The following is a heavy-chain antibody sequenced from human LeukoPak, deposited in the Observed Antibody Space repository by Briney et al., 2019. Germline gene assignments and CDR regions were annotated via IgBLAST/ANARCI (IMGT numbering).Heavy chain of an antibody. Sequence: PRGSLRLSCATSGFTFTDYSMNWVRQAPGRGPEWISYIGLGSGFVSYSDSVKGRFTISRDTARNSVDLHMSSLRAEDTAVYFCARDYKWAFDYWGQGALVTVSS. CDR1: GFTFTDYS. V-gene: IGHV3-21*05. D-gene: IGHD1-20*01. J-gene: IGHJ4*02. CDR2: IGLGSGFV. CDR3: ARDYKWAFDY.